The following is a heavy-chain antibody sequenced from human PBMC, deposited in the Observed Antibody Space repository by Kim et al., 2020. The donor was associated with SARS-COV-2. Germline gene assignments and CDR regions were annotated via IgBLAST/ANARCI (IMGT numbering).Heavy chain of an antibody. Sequence: SETLSLTCIVSGGSISSYYWSWIRQPAWKGLGWIGRIYTSGNTNYNPSLKSRVTMSVDTSKNQFSLKLSVVTAAYTALDLCARTSGWSFPLVAFGVGGLG. CDR2: IYTSGNT. V-gene: IGHV4-4*07. J-gene: IGHJ3*01. CDR1: GGSISSYY. D-gene: IGHD1-26*01. CDR3: ARTSGWSFPLVAFGV.